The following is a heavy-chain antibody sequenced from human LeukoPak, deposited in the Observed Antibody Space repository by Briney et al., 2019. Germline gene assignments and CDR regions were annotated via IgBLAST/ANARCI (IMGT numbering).Heavy chain of an antibody. D-gene: IGHD2-15*01. Sequence: SETLSLPCAVCGGSFSGYYWRWIRQPPGKGLEWLGEMNHSGSTNYNPSLKSRVTISVDTSKNQFSLKLSSVTAADTAVYYCARDALGYCSGGSCPPDYWGQGTLVTVSS. CDR3: ARDALGYCSGGSCPPDY. CDR1: GGSFSGYY. J-gene: IGHJ4*02. CDR2: MNHSGST. V-gene: IGHV4-34*01.